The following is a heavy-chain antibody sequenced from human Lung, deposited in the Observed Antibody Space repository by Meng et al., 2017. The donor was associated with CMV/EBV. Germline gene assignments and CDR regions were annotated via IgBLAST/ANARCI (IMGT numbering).Heavy chain of an antibody. D-gene: IGHD1/OR15-1a*01. CDR3: VRDNGVNGTTDY. CDR1: GGSINSGDYY. V-gene: IGHV4-30-4*08. J-gene: IGHJ4*02. CDR2: TYYSGAT. Sequence: SETXSLXCTVSGGSINSGDYYWSWIRQPPGKGLECMGYTYYSGATYSSPSLRGRLTISIDTSRNQFSLKLYSVTAADTAVYYCVRDNGVNGTTDYWGQGTLVTVSS.